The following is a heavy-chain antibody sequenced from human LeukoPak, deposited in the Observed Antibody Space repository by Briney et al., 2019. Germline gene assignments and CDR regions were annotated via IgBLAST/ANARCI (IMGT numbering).Heavy chain of an antibody. CDR3: ARALPRSGYDLDYFDY. Sequence: SQTLSLTCTVSGGSISSGSYYWSWIRQPAGKGLEWIGRIYTSGSTNYNPSLKSRVTISVDTSKNQFSLKLSSVTAADTAVYYCARALPRSGYDLDYFDYWGQGTLVTVSS. V-gene: IGHV4-61*02. CDR2: IYTSGST. D-gene: IGHD3-16*01. J-gene: IGHJ4*02. CDR1: GGSISSGSYY.